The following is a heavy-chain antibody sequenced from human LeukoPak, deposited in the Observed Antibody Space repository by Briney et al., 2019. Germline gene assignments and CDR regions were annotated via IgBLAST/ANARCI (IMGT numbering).Heavy chain of an antibody. J-gene: IGHJ6*03. D-gene: IGHD2/OR15-2a*01. V-gene: IGHV1-8*01. CDR3: ARIISVYHYYMDV. CDR2: MNPNSGNT. Sequence: ASVKVSCKASEYTFTNYDINWVRQATGPGLEWMGWMNPNSGNTGYAQKFQGRVSMTRNTSINTAYMELYSLRSEDTAIYYCARIISVYHYYMDVWGKGTTVTVSS. CDR1: EYTFTNYD.